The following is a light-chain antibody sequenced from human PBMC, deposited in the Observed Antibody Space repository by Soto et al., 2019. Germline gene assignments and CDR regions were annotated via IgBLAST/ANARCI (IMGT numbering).Light chain of an antibody. J-gene: IGKJ2*01. CDR2: KAS. CDR1: QNISPW. V-gene: IGKV1-5*03. CDR3: QQYKTYFRT. Sequence: DIQMTQSPSTLSASVGDRVTITCRASQNISPWLAWYQQKPGKAPKILIYKASSLESGVPSRFSGSDSGTEFTLTISSLQPDDFATYYCQQYKTYFRTFGQGIKLEIK.